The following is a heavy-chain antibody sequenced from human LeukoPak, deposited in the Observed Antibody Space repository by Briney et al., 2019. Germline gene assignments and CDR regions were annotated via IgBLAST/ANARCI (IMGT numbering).Heavy chain of an antibody. Sequence: GGSLRLSCAVSGFTFSSYSINWVRQAPGKGLEWVSYISSSSDTIYYADSVKGRFTISRDNAKNPLYLQMNSLRAEDTAVYYCAELGITMIGGVWGKGTTVTISS. CDR1: GFTFSSYS. CDR3: AELGITMIGGV. CDR2: ISSSSDTI. J-gene: IGHJ6*04. D-gene: IGHD3-10*02. V-gene: IGHV3-48*04.